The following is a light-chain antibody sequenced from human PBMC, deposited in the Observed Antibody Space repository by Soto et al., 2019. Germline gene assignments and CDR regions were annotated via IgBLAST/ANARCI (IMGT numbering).Light chain of an antibody. Sequence: DTPRTQSPTTVSAWVGDRVSNSCMASQDIDIYLSWYQQKPGKVPKLLIYDESTLHSGVPSRFSGSGSGTDFTLTINNLQPEDFATYYCQQSYRSPYTFGQGTKVDI. V-gene: IGKV1-39*01. CDR2: DES. CDR3: QQSYRSPYT. CDR1: QDIDIY. J-gene: IGKJ2*01.